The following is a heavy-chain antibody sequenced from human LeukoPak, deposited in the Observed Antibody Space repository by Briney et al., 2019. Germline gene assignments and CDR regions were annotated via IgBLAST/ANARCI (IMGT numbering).Heavy chain of an antibody. J-gene: IGHJ6*03. D-gene: IGHD3-10*01. V-gene: IGHV3-23*01. Sequence: PGGSLRLSCAASGFTFSTFAMIWVRQPPGKGLEWVSRIFQGGGEIHYADSVRGRFTISRDNSKNTLYLQMNSLRAEDTAVYYCARGARFTMVRGVIRYFYMDVWGIGTTVTISS. CDR3: ARGARFTMVRGVIRYFYMDV. CDR1: GFTFSTFA. CDR2: IFQGGGEI.